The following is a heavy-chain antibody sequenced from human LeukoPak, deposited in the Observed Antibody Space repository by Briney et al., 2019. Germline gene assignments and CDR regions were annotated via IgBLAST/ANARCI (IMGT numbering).Heavy chain of an antibody. J-gene: IGHJ5*02. D-gene: IGHD4-17*01. CDR3: ARDSNARDYGENGWFDP. Sequence: ASVQVSCKASGYTFTTFSSYYMHWVPQAPGQGLEWMGLIKPSGGSTSYAQKFQGRVTMTRDTSTSTFYMELHNLRSEDTAVYYCARDSNARDYGENGWFDPWGQGTLVTVSS. CDR1: GYTFTTFSSYY. CDR2: IKPSGGST. V-gene: IGHV1-46*01.